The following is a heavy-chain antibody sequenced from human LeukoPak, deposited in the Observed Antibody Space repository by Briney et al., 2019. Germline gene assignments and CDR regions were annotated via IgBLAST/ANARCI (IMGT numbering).Heavy chain of an antibody. V-gene: IGHV4-34*01. CDR1: GGSFSGYY. J-gene: IGHJ4*02. Sequence: KTSETLSLTCAVYGGSFSGYYWSWIRQPPGKGLEWIGEINHSGSTNYNPSLKSRVTISVDTSKNQFSLKLSSVTAADTAVYYCARPNYSSGWGFNDYWGQGTLVTVSS. CDR2: INHSGST. D-gene: IGHD6-19*01. CDR3: ARPNYSSGWGFNDY.